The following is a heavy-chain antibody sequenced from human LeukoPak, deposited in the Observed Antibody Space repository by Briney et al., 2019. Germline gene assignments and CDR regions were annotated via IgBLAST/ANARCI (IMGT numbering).Heavy chain of an antibody. CDR3: ARWLRTHKYYFDY. Sequence: GASVKVSCEASGGTFSSYAISWVRQAPGQGLEWMGGIIPIFGTANYAQKFQGRVTITADESTSTAYMELSSLRSEDTAVYYCARWLRTHKYYFDYWGQGTLVTVSS. CDR2: IIPIFGTA. D-gene: IGHD5-12*01. V-gene: IGHV1-69*13. J-gene: IGHJ4*02. CDR1: GGTFSSYA.